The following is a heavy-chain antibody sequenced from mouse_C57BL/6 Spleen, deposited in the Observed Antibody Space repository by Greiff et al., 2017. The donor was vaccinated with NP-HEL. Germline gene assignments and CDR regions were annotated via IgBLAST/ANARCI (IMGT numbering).Heavy chain of an antibody. CDR2: IDPETGGT. J-gene: IGHJ1*03. CDR1: GYTFTDYE. V-gene: IGHV1-15*01. D-gene: IGHD1-1*01. Sequence: VQLQQSGAELVRPGASVTLSCKASGYTFTDYEMHWVKQTPVHGLEWIGAIDPETGGTAYNQKFKGKAILTADKSSSTAYMELRSLTSEDSAVYYCTRRSSYWYFDVWGTGTTVTVSS. CDR3: TRRSSYWYFDV.